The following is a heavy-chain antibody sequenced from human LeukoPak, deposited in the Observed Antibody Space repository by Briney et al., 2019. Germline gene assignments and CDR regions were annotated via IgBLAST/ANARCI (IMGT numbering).Heavy chain of an antibody. CDR2: INHSGST. J-gene: IGHJ6*02. CDR1: GGSISSYY. D-gene: IGHD3-3*01. CDR3: ARGRITIFGVVTRDKNSYYYGMDV. V-gene: IGHV4-34*01. Sequence: SETLSLTCTVSGGSISSYYWSWIRQPPGKGLEWIGEINHSGSTNYNPSLKSRVTISVDTSKNQFSLKLSSVTAADTAVYYCARGRITIFGVVTRDKNSYYYGMDVWGQGTTVTVSS.